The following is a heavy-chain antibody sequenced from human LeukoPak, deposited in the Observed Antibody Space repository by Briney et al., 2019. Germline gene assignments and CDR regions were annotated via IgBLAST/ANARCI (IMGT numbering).Heavy chain of an antibody. J-gene: IGHJ4*02. Sequence: GGSLRLSCAASGFTFSSYSMNWVRQAPGEGLEWVSSISSSSYIYYADSVKGRFTISRDNAKNSLYLQMNSLRAEDTAVYYCARGLGYSGYDGEVFAYWGQGTLVTVSS. V-gene: IGHV3-21*01. D-gene: IGHD5-12*01. CDR3: ARGLGYSGYDGEVFAY. CDR1: GFTFSSYS. CDR2: ISSSSYI.